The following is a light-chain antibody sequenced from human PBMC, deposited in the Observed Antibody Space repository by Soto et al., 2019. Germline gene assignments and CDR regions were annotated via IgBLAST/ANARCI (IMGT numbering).Light chain of an antibody. CDR1: QSVSSSY. V-gene: IGKV3-20*01. CDR2: DAS. Sequence: EIVLTQSPGTLSLSPGERATLSCRASQSVSSSYLAWYQQKPGQAPRLLINDASIRATGIPARFSGSGSGTDFTLTISSLEPEDFAVYYCQQYNKWPPETFGPGTKVDIK. J-gene: IGKJ3*01. CDR3: QQYNKWPPET.